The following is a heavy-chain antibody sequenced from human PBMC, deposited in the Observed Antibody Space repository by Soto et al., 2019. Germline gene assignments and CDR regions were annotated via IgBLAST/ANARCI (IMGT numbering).Heavy chain of an antibody. J-gene: IGHJ6*02. CDR1: GFTFSSYG. CDR2: ISYDGSNK. CDR3: AKDNIAVAGRGASYYYGMDV. V-gene: IGHV3-30*18. Sequence: PGGSLRLSCAASGFTFSSYGMHWVRQAPGKGLEWVAVISYDGSNKYYADSVKGRFTISRDSSKNTLYLQMNSLRAEDTAVYYCAKDNIAVAGRGASYYYGMDVWGQGTTVTVSS. D-gene: IGHD6-19*01.